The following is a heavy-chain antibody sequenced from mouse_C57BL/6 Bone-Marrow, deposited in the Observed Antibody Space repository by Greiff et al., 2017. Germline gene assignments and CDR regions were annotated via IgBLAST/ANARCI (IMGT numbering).Heavy chain of an antibody. CDR2: ISNLAYSI. CDR1: GFTFSDYG. D-gene: IGHD2-13*01. J-gene: IGHJ3*01. Sequence: EVQLVESGGGLVQPGGSLTLSCAASGFTFSDYGMAWVRQAPRKGPEWVAFISNLAYSIYYADTVTGRFTISRENAKNTLYLEMSSLRAEDTAMYYCASSLDYSFAYWGQGTLVTVSA. V-gene: IGHV5-15*01. CDR3: ASSLDYSFAY.